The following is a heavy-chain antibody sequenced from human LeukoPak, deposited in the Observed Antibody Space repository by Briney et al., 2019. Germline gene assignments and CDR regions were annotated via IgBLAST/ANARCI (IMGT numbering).Heavy chain of an antibody. CDR3: ATPDYYDKGAFDI. D-gene: IGHD3-22*01. CDR1: GYTLTELS. CDR2: FDPEDGET. V-gene: IGHV1-24*01. J-gene: IGHJ3*02. Sequence: ASVKVSCKVSGYTLTELSMHWVRQAPGKGLEWMGGFDPEDGETIYAQKFQGRITMTEDTSTDTAYMELSSLRSEDTAVYYCATPDYYDKGAFDIWGQGTMVTVSS.